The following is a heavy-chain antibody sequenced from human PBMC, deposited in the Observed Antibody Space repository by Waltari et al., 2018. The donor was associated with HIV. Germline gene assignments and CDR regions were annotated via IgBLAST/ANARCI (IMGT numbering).Heavy chain of an antibody. CDR2: IWYDGSNK. D-gene: IGHD6-13*01. Sequence: QVHLVESGGGVVQPGRSLRLSCEASGFTFGNYGMHWVRQAPGKVLEWVEVIWYDGSNKYYRDSVKGRFTISRDNSKNTLYLQMNSLRAEDTAVYYCVRNRIVQQILGGMDVWGQGTTVTVSS. CDR1: GFTFGNYG. V-gene: IGHV3-33*01. J-gene: IGHJ6*02. CDR3: VRNRIVQQILGGMDV.